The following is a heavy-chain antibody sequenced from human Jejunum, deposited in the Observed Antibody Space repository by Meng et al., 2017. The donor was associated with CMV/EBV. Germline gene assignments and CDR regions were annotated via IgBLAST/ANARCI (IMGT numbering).Heavy chain of an antibody. J-gene: IGHJ4*02. CDR3: ARGPGASTREGFDH. CDR2: FYSSDTY. D-gene: IGHD1-26*01. Sequence: QVLLLESGPGLLKPSETLSLTCTVSGGSINNYYWSWIRQSAGKGLEWIGRFYSSDTYNYHPSLNSRVTMSLDTSKKQFSLILRSVTAADTARYYCARGPGASTREGFDHWGLGTLVTVSS. V-gene: IGHV4-4*07. CDR1: GGSINNYY.